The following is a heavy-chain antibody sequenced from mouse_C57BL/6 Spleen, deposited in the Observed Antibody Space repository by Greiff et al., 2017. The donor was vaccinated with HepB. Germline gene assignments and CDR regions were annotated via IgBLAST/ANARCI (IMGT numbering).Heavy chain of an antibody. CDR3: ARDGGRGEFDY. Sequence: DVQLQESGPGLVKPSQSLSLTCSVTGYSITSGYYWNWIRQFPGNKLEWMGYISYDGSNNYNPSLKNRISITRDTSKNQFFLKLNSVTTEDTATYYCARDGGRGEFDYWGQGTTLTVSS. V-gene: IGHV3-6*01. CDR2: ISYDGSN. D-gene: IGHD3-3*01. CDR1: GYSITSGYY. J-gene: IGHJ2*01.